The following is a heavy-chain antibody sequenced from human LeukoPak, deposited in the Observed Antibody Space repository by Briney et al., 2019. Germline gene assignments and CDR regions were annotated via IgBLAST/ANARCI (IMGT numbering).Heavy chain of an antibody. Sequence: SETLSLTCAVYGGSFSGYYWSWIRQPPGKGLEWIGEINHSGSTNYNPSLKSGVTISVDTSKNQFSLKLSSVTAADTAVYYCARSEGVGSSAEEYFQHWGQGTLVTVSS. CDR1: GGSFSGYY. CDR2: INHSGST. CDR3: ARSEGVGSSAEEYFQH. V-gene: IGHV4-34*01. J-gene: IGHJ1*01. D-gene: IGHD6-6*01.